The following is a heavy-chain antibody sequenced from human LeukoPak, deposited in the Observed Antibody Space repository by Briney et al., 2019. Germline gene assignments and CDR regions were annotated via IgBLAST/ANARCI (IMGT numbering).Heavy chain of an antibody. D-gene: IGHD1-26*01. CDR3: ARDSSGSYYSDWFDP. V-gene: IGHV3-74*01. J-gene: IGHJ5*02. CDR1: GFTFSNYW. CDR2: INSDGINT. Sequence: GGSLRLSCAASGFTFSNYWMHWVRQAPGKGLVWVSRINSDGINTSYADSVKGRFTISRDNAKNTLNLQMNSLRAEDTAVYYCARDSSGSYYSDWFDPWGQGTLVTVSS.